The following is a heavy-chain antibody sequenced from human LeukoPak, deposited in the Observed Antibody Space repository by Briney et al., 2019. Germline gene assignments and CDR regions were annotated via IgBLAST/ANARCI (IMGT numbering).Heavy chain of an antibody. D-gene: IGHD1-26*01. Sequence: GGSLRLSCAASGFTFNSYGMHWVRQAPGKGLDWVAVIAYDGSNKYYADSVKGRFTISRDNSKNTLYLQMDSPRVEGTAVYYCAKAPVSGSRSPFDYWGQGTLVTVSS. J-gene: IGHJ4*02. CDR3: AKAPVSGSRSPFDY. CDR2: IAYDGSNK. V-gene: IGHV3-30*18. CDR1: GFTFNSYG.